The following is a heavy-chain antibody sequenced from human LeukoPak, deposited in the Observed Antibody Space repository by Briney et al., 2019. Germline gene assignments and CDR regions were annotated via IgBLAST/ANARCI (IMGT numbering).Heavy chain of an antibody. Sequence: GGSLRLSCAASGFTFSSYSMNWVRQAPGKGLEWVSSISSSSSYIYYADSVKGRFTISRDNAKNSLYLQMNSLRAEDTAVHYCARPRSSTRYYDFWSGYYHYYYYYMDVWGKGTTVTVSS. D-gene: IGHD3-3*01. J-gene: IGHJ6*03. CDR3: ARPRSSTRYYDFWSGYYHYYYYYMDV. CDR1: GFTFSSYS. V-gene: IGHV3-21*01. CDR2: ISSSSSYI.